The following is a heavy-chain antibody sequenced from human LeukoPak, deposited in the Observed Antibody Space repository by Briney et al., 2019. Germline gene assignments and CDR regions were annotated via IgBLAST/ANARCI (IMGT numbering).Heavy chain of an antibody. D-gene: IGHD5-18*01. CDR3: AKDREGYGYRIFDY. J-gene: IGHJ4*02. CDR1: GFTFSSYG. Sequence: GGSLRLSCVASGFTFSSYGMHWVRQAPGKGLEWVAVISYDGSNKYYADSVKGRFTISRDNSKNTLYLQMNSLRAEDTAVYYCAKDREGYGYRIFDYWGQGTLVTVSS. V-gene: IGHV3-30*18. CDR2: ISYDGSNK.